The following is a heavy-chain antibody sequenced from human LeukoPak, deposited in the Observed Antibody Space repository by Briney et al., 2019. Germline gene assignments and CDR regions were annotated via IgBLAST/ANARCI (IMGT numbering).Heavy chain of an antibody. Sequence: KASETLPLTCTVSGDSLTSGSRYWSWIRQPAGKGLEWIGHFYSSTRTTYNPSLESRVTISGDTAKNQFSLKLDSVTAADTAVYFCARCMSELDYGDYAYYYHMDVWGKGTTVTVSS. D-gene: IGHD4-17*01. CDR1: GDSLTSGSRY. CDR3: ARCMSELDYGDYAYYYHMDV. V-gene: IGHV4-61*09. J-gene: IGHJ6*04. CDR2: FYSSTRT.